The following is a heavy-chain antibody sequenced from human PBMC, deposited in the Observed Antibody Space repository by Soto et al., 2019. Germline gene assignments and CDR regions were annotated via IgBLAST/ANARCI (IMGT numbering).Heavy chain of an antibody. CDR2: IDWDDDK. D-gene: IGHD6-19*01. J-gene: IGHJ4*02. CDR1: GFSLTTTGMC. CDR3: ARIDQRAVGGIRYFDY. V-gene: IGHV2-70*11. Sequence: SGPTLVNPTQTLTLTCTFSGFSLTTTGMCVSWIRQPPGKALEWLARIDWDDDKYYSTSLKTRLAISKDTSKNQVVLTLTNMDPMDTATYYCARIDQRAVGGIRYFDYWGQGTLVTVSS.